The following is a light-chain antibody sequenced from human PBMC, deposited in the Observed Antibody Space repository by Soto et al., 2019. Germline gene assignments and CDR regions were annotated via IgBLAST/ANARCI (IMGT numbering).Light chain of an antibody. V-gene: IGKV3-20*01. J-gene: IGKJ4*01. Sequence: EIVMTQSPATLSVSPGGRATLSCRASQSISDTLAWYQQKPGQAPRLLIYSASRRATGFPGRFSGSGSGTDFTLTTSRLEPEDFAVYYCQQYGSSLTFXGGTKVDIK. CDR1: QSISDT. CDR2: SAS. CDR3: QQYGSSLT.